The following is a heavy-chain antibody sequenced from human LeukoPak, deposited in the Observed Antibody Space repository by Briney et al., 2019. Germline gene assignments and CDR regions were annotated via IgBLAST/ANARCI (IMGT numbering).Heavy chain of an antibody. D-gene: IGHD2-8*02. Sequence: SETLSLTCTVSGGSISSYYWSWIRQPPGKGLEWIGYGYYSGSTNYNPSLKSRVTILVDTSKNQFSLKLSSVTAADTAVYFCASRSTGSRPPHVFGIWGQGTMVTVSS. CDR1: GGSISSYY. CDR3: ASRSTGSRPPHVFGI. V-gene: IGHV4-59*01. CDR2: GYYSGST. J-gene: IGHJ3*02.